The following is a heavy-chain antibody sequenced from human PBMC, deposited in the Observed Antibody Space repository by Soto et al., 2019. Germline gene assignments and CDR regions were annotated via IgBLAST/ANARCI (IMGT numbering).Heavy chain of an antibody. J-gene: IGHJ6*02. V-gene: IGHV3-30-3*01. Sequence: PGGSLRLSCAASGFTFSSYAMHWVRQAPGKGLEWMAVISYDGSNKYYADSVKGRFTISRDNSKNTLYLQMNSLRAEDTAVYYCARDSTIAAAGTDYYYYGMDVWGQGTTVTVSS. CDR3: ARDSTIAAAGTDYYYYGMDV. CDR2: ISYDGSNK. CDR1: GFTFSSYA. D-gene: IGHD6-13*01.